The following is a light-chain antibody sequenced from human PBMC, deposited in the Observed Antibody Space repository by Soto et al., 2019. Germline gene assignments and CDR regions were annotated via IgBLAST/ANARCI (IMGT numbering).Light chain of an antibody. CDR3: QHYSGDRAT. Sequence: DIQMTQSPSTLSGSVGDRVTITCRASQTISSWLAWYQQKPGKAPKLLIYKASTLHSGVPSRFSGSGSGTEFTLTISSLRPDDFATYYCQHYSGDRATFGQGTKVEI. CDR1: QTISSW. V-gene: IGKV1-5*03. CDR2: KAS. J-gene: IGKJ1*01.